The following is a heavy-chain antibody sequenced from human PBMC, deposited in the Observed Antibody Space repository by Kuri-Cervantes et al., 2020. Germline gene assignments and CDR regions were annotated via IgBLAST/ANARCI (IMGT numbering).Heavy chain of an antibody. J-gene: IGHJ4*02. CDR1: GYSISSGYY. CDR3: AKGYAEDY. V-gene: IGHV4-38-2*01. D-gene: IGHD5-18*01. Sequence: SQTLSLTCAVSGYSISSGYYWGWIRQPPGKGLEWIGEIYYIGDTNYNPSLQSRVTISVDKSKNQFSLRLRSVTAADTALYYCAKGYAEDYWGQGTLVTVSS. CDR2: IYYIGDT.